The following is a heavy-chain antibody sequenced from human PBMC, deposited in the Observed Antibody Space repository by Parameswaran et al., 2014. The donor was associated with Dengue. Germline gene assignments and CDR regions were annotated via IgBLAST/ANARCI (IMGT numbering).Heavy chain of an antibody. CDR2: IKSKTDGGTT. CDR3: TTVIVAPRVYMDV. Sequence: RWIRQPPGKGLEWVGRIKSKTDGGTTDYAAPVKGRFTISRDDSKNTLYLQMNSLKTEDTAVYYCTTVIVAPRVYMDVWGKGTTVTVSS. J-gene: IGHJ6*03. V-gene: IGHV3-15*01. D-gene: IGHD5-12*01.